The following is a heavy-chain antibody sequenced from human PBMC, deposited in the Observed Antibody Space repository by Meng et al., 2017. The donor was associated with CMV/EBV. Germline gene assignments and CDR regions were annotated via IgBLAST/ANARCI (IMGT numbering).Heavy chain of an antibody. CDR1: GYTFTTYW. D-gene: IGHD3-3*01. CDR2: IYAGDSDT. J-gene: IGHJ4*02. CDR3: ARGDYDFWSGYRD. Sequence: KVSCKGSGYTFTTYWIGWVRQMPGKGPEWMGIIYAGDSDTKYSPSFQGQVTISADKSISTAYLQWNSLKASDTAMYYCARGDYDFWSGYRDWGQGTLVTVSS. V-gene: IGHV5-51*01.